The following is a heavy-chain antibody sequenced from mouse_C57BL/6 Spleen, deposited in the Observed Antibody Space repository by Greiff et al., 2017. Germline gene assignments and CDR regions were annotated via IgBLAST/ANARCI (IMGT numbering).Heavy chain of an antibody. Sequence: EVQLQQSGPELVKPGASVKIPCKASGYTFTDYHMDWVKQSHGKSLEWIGDINPNNGGTIYNQKFKGKATLTVDKSSSTAYMELRSLTSEDTAVYYCARSNYGSSSFDYWGQGTTLTVSS. CDR2: INPNNGGT. CDR3: ARSNYGSSSFDY. J-gene: IGHJ2*01. CDR1: GYTFTDYH. V-gene: IGHV1-18*01. D-gene: IGHD1-1*01.